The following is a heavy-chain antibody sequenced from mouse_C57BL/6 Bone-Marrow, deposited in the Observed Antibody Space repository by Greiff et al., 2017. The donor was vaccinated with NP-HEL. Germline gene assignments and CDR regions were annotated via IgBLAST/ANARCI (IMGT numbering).Heavy chain of an antibody. J-gene: IGHJ3*01. CDR1: GYSITSGYY. V-gene: IGHV3-6*01. CDR3: ARADDGYYFAY. D-gene: IGHD2-3*01. CDR2: ISYDGSN. Sequence: VQLKESGPGLVKPSQSLSLTCSVTGYSITSGYYWNWIRQFPGNKLEWMGYISYDGSNNYNPSLKNRISITRDTSKNQFFLKLNSVTTEDTATYYCARADDGYYFAYWGQGTLVTVSA.